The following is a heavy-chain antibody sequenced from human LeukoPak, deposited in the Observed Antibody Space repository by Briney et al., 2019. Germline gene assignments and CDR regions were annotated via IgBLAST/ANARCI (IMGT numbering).Heavy chain of an antibody. D-gene: IGHD5-18*01. J-gene: IGHJ4*02. CDR1: GGSISSASYY. V-gene: IGHV4-61*02. CDR3: AKWGNSYGYLDY. Sequence: PSETLSLTCTVSGGSISSASYYWSWIRQPAGKGLEWIGRISTSGSTNYNPSLKSRVTISVDTSKNQFSLKLSSVTAADTAVYYCAKWGNSYGYLDYWGQGTLVTVSS. CDR2: ISTSGST.